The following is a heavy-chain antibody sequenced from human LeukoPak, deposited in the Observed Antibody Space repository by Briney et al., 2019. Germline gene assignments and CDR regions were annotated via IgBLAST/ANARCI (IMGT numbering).Heavy chain of an antibody. D-gene: IGHD6-13*01. Sequence: GGSLRLSCAASGFTFSTYAMSWVRQAPGKGLEWVSSTIGSGSSTYYADSVKGRFTISRDNSKNTLYLQMNGLRAEGTAIYYCAKGRDSSSWADFQHWGQGTLVAVSS. CDR1: GFTFSTYA. J-gene: IGHJ1*01. CDR3: AKGRDSSSWADFQH. CDR2: TIGSGSST. V-gene: IGHV3-23*01.